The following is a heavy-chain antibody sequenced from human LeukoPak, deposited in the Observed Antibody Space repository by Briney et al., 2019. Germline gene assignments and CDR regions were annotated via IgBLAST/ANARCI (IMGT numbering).Heavy chain of an antibody. D-gene: IGHD2-2*01. CDR2: IRSKAYGGTT. CDR1: GLTFGDYG. V-gene: IGHV3-49*04. CDR3: SSGSSTSWYFDY. J-gene: IGHJ4*02. Sequence: QPGRSLRLSCTASGLTFGDYGMSWVRQAPGKGLEWVGFIRSKAYGGTTEYAASVKGRFSISRDDSKNIAFLQMNSLKTEDTAVYYCSSGSSTSWYFDYWGQGTLVTVSS.